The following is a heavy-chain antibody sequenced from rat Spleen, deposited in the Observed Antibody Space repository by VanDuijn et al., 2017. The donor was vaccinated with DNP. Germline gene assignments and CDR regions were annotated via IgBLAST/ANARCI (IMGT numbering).Heavy chain of an antibody. J-gene: IGHJ4*01. Sequence: EVQLVESGGGLVQPGRSLKLSCEASGFTFTDYSIAWVRQAPKKGLEWVAMIIYDGSGTYYGDSVKGRFTISRDNAKNTLHLQMESLRSEDTATYYCATHGSIATISTGAMDVWGQGTSVTVSS. CDR3: ATHGSIATISTGAMDV. CDR1: GFTFTDYS. D-gene: IGHD1-2*01. V-gene: IGHV5S10*01. CDR2: IIYDGSGT.